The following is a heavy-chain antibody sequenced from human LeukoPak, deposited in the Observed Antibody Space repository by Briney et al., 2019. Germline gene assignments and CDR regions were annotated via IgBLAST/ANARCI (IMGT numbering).Heavy chain of an antibody. J-gene: IGHJ3*02. Sequence: PGGSLRLFCAASGFTVSSNYMSWVRQAPGKGLEWVSVIYSGGSTYYADSVKGRFTISRDNSKNTLYLQMNSLRAEDTAVYYCARTQATVGDAFDIWGQGTMVTVSS. D-gene: IGHD1-26*01. V-gene: IGHV3-66*01. CDR3: ARTQATVGDAFDI. CDR2: IYSGGST. CDR1: GFTVSSNY.